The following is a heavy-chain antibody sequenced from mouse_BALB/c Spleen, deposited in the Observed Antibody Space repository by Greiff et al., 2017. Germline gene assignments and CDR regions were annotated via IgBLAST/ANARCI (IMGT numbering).Heavy chain of an antibody. CDR3: ASNVYAMDY. Sequence: VQLQQSGPDLVKPSQSLSLTCTVTGYSITSGYSWHWIRQFPGNKMEWMGYIHYSGSTNYNPSLKSRIPITRDTSKNQFFLQLNSVTAEDTATCYCASNVYAMDYWGQGTSVTVSS. V-gene: IGHV3-1*02. J-gene: IGHJ4*01. CDR2: IHYSGST. CDR1: GYSITSGYS.